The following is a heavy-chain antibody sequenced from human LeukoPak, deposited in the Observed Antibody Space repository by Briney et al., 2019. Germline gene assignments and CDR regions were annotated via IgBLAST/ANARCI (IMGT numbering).Heavy chain of an antibody. CDR3: ARVISGSKGWDHFDY. CDR2: IYYSGGT. V-gene: IGHV4-59*01. Sequence: KPSETLSLTCTVSGGSISSYYWSWIRQPPGKGLEWIGYIYYSGGTNYNPSLKSRVTISVDTSKNQFSLKLSSVTAADTAVYYCARVISGSKGWDHFDYWGQGTLVTVSS. D-gene: IGHD3-22*01. CDR1: GGSISSYY. J-gene: IGHJ4*02.